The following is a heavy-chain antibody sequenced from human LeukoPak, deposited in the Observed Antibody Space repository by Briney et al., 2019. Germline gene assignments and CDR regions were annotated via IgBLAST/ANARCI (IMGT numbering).Heavy chain of an antibody. V-gene: IGHV4-34*01. Sequence: PSETLSLTCAVYGGSFSGYYWSWIRQPPGKGLEWIGEVSHSGETHYNPSLKSRVTISVDTSKNQFSLKLTSVTAADTAMYVCAREQTTGFDQWGQGTLVTVSS. CDR3: AREQTTGFDQ. CDR2: VSHSGET. J-gene: IGHJ4*02. CDR1: GGSFSGYY. D-gene: IGHD4-17*01.